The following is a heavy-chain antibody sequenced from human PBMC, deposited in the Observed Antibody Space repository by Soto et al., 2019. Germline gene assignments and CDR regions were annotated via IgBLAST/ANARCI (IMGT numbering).Heavy chain of an antibody. CDR2: ISYDGSNK. V-gene: IGHV3-30-3*01. D-gene: IGHD1-7*01. CDR1: GFTFISYA. Sequence: GGSLQLSCAASGFTFISYAMHWVLQAPGKGLEWVAVISYDGSNKYYADSVKGRFTISRDNSKNTLYLQMNSLRAEDTAVYYCARALESLWNYEEAHELNWFDLWGQGTLVTVAS. CDR3: ARALESLWNYEEAHELNWFDL. J-gene: IGHJ5*02.